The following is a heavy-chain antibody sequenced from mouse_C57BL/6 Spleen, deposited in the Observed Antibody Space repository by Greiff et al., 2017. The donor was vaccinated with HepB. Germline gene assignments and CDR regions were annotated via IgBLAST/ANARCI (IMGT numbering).Heavy chain of an antibody. Sequence: QVQLQQPGTELVKPGASVKLSCKASGYTFTSYWMHWVKQRPGQGLEWIGNINPSNGGTNYNEKFKSKATLTVDKSSSTAYMQLSSLTSEDSAVYYCARPLGGSSYAPYFDYWGQGTTLTVSS. D-gene: IGHD1-1*01. CDR2: INPSNGGT. CDR1: GYTFTSYW. J-gene: IGHJ2*01. CDR3: ARPLGGSSYAPYFDY. V-gene: IGHV1-53*01.